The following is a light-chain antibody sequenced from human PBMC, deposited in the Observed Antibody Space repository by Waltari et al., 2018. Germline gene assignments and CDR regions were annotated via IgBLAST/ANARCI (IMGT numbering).Light chain of an antibody. Sequence: DIQMPQSPSSVSASVGETVTITFRASQDVSKWLAWYQQTPCKAPKLLISEAVNLQGGATSRFSGTGSGPLFTLALSSLQPEDYATYYCQQGNRFPWTFGQGTKL. V-gene: IGKV1-12*01. CDR2: EAV. CDR3: QQGNRFPWT. CDR1: QDVSKW. J-gene: IGKJ1*01.